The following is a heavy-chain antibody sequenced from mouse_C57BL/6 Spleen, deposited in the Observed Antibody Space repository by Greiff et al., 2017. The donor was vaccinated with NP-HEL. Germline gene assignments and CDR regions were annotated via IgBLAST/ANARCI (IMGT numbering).Heavy chain of an antibody. Sequence: VHVKQSGPELVKPGASVKISCKASGYSFTGYYMNWVKQSPEKSLEWIGEINPSTGGTTYNQKFKAKATLTVDKSSSTAYMQLKSLTSEDSAVYYCARIPHYYGSSYGYFDVWGTGTTVTVSS. CDR3: ARIPHYYGSSYGYFDV. V-gene: IGHV1-42*01. D-gene: IGHD1-1*01. CDR1: GYSFTGYY. J-gene: IGHJ1*03. CDR2: INPSTGGT.